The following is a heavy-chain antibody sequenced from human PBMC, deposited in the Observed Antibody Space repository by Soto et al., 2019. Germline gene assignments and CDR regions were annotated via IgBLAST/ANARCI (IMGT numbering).Heavy chain of an antibody. J-gene: IGHJ4*02. V-gene: IGHV3-30*18. CDR2: VSHDGRNT. Sequence: VQLVESGGGVVQPGRSLRLSCAASGFTFSDYAMHWVRQAPGKGLEWVAVVSHDGRNTHYADAVKCRFTISRDSSKNLGSQQMTSLRARDTAVYYCAKGGRQWLVTSDFNYWGQGALVTVSS. CDR1: GFTFSDYA. CDR3: AKGGRQWLVTSDFNY. D-gene: IGHD6-19*01.